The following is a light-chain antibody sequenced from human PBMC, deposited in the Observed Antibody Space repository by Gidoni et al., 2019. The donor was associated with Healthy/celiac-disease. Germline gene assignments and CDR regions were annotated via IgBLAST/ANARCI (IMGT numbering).Light chain of an antibody. J-gene: IGKJ4*01. V-gene: IGKV3-11*01. Sequence: IVLTQSPATLSLSPGERATLSCMASASVSSYLAWYQQKPGQAPRLLIYDASNRATGIPARFIGSGSGTDFTLTISSLEPEDFAVYYCQQRSHWPPLTFGGGTKVEIK. CDR2: DAS. CDR1: ASVSSY. CDR3: QQRSHWPPLT.